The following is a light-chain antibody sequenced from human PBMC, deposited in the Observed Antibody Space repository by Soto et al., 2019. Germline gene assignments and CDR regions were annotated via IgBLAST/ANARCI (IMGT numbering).Light chain of an antibody. CDR2: GAS. V-gene: IGKV1-17*03. J-gene: IGKJ4*01. Sequence: DIQMTQSPSAMSASLGDRVTVTCRASQGISNSLAWVQQKPGKVPQRLNYGASTLQSGAPSRFRGSATGTAFTLTISSLQPEDFATYYCLQYNSYPLTFGGGTKVEIK. CDR3: LQYNSYPLT. CDR1: QGISNS.